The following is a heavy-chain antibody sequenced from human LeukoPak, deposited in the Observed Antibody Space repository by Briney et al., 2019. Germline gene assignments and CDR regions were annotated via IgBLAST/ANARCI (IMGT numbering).Heavy chain of an antibody. CDR1: GFTFSRYA. CDR3: ATGIGYDAFDI. V-gene: IGHV3-30-3*01. D-gene: IGHD1-1*01. J-gene: IGHJ3*02. Sequence: GGSLRLSCAASGFTFSRYAMYWVRQTPGKGLEWVAVISYGGSNKYYADSVKGRFTISRDNSKNTLYLQMNSLRADDTAVYHCATGIGYDAFDIWGQGTMVTVSS. CDR2: ISYGGSNK.